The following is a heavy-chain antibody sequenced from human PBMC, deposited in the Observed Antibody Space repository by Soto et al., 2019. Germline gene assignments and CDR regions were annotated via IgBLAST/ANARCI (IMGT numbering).Heavy chain of an antibody. CDR1: GESMRSWGYY. CDR2: IYYIGST. V-gene: IGHV4-31*11. Sequence: SLTTALASAVCGESMRSWGYYWSWIHQHPGKGLEWIGYIYYIGSTYYNPSLKSRVTISVDTSKNQFSLKLSSVTAADTAVYYCARYFMVRGVMSAFDLWGQAPMVTVS. CDR3: ARYFMVRGVMSAFDL. J-gene: IGHJ3*01. D-gene: IGHD3-10*01.